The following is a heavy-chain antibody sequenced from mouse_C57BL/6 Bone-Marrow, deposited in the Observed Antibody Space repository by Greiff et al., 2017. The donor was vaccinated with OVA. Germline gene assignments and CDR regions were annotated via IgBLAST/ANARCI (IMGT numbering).Heavy chain of an antibody. V-gene: IGHV5-12*01. D-gene: IGHD1-1*01. CDR3: ARSLYGRRDYAMDY. CDR2: ISNGGGRT. CDR1: GFTFSDYY. J-gene: IGHJ4*01. Sequence: EVQLAESGGGLVQPGGSLKLSCAASGFTFSDYYMYWVRQTPEKRLEWVAYISNGGGRTYYPDTVKGRFTISRDNAKNTLYLQMSRLKSEDTAMYYCARSLYGRRDYAMDYWGQGTSVTVSS.